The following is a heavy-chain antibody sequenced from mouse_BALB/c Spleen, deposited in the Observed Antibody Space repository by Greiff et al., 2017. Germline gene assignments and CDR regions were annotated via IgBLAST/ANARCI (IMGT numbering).Heavy chain of an antibody. CDR1: GYTFTDYA. CDR2: ISTYYGDA. V-gene: IGHV1S137*01. D-gene: IGHD1-1*01. CDR3: ARRGNYYGYWYFDV. Sequence: QVQLKESGAELVRPGVSVKISCKGSGYTFTDYAMPWVKQSHAKSLEWIGVISTYYGDASYNQKFKGKATMTVDKSSSTAYMELARLTSEDSAIYYCARRGNYYGYWYFDVWGAGTTVTVSA. J-gene: IGHJ1*01.